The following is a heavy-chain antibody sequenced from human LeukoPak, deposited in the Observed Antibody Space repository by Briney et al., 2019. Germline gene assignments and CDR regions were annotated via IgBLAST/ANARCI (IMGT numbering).Heavy chain of an antibody. Sequence: GRSLRLSCAASGFTSDDYAMHWVRQAPGKGLEWVSGISWNSGSIGYADSVKGRFTISRDNAKNSLYLQMNSLRAEDTALYYCAKDIGYSYGMDVWGQGTTVTVSS. J-gene: IGHJ6*02. D-gene: IGHD5-18*01. V-gene: IGHV3-9*02. CDR1: GFTSDDYA. CDR2: ISWNSGSI. CDR3: AKDIGYSYGMDV.